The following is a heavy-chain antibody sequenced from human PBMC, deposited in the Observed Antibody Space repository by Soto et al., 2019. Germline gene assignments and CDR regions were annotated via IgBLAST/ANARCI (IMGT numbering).Heavy chain of an antibody. CDR3: VKDLDSSSSREYYFDY. CDR2: ISSNGGST. D-gene: IGHD6-6*01. V-gene: IGHV3-64D*08. Sequence: GGSLRLSCSASGFTFSSYAMHWVRQAPGKGLEYVSAISSNGGSTYYADSVKGRFTSSRDNSKNTLYLQMSSLRAEDTAVYYCVKDLDSSSSREYYFDYWGQGTLVTVSS. CDR1: GFTFSSYA. J-gene: IGHJ4*02.